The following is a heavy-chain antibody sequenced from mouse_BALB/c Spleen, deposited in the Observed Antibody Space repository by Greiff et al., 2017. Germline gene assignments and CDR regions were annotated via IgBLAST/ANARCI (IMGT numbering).Heavy chain of an antibody. J-gene: IGHJ4*01. CDR2: IWAGGST. V-gene: IGHV2-9*02. D-gene: IGHD3-2*01. Sequence: VKLVESGPGLVAPSQSLSITCTVSGFSLTSYGVHWVRQPPGKGLEWLGVIWAGGSTNYNSALMSRLSISKDNSKSQVFLKMNSLQTDDTAMYYCARRTARATFAMDYWGQGTSVTVSS. CDR1: GFSLTSYG. CDR3: ARRTARATFAMDY.